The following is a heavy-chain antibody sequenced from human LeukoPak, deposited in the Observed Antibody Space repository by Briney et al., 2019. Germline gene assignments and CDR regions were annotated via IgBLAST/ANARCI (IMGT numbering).Heavy chain of an antibody. Sequence: SETLSLTFTVSGGSISSYYWSWIRQPPGKGLEWIGYIYYSGSTNYNPSLKSRVTTSVDTSKNQFSLKLSSVTAADTAVYYCARDYDFWSGSRFDYWGQGTLVTVSS. D-gene: IGHD3-3*01. CDR2: IYYSGST. CDR3: ARDYDFWSGSRFDY. J-gene: IGHJ4*02. CDR1: GGSISSYY. V-gene: IGHV4-59*01.